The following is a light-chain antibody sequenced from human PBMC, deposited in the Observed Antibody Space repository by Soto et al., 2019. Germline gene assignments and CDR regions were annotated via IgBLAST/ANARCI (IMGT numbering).Light chain of an antibody. Sequence: QSVLTQPPSASGTPGQRVTISCSGSSSNIGSNTVNWYQQLPGTAPKLLIYSSNQRPSGVPDRFSGSKSGTSASLAISGLQSEDEADYYCEVCDDSLNGLVFGGGTKLTVL. CDR2: SSN. CDR1: SSNIGSNT. J-gene: IGLJ2*01. CDR3: EVCDDSLNGLV. V-gene: IGLV1-44*01.